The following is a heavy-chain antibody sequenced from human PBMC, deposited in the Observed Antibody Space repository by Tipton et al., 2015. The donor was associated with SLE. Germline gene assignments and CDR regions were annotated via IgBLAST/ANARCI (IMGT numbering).Heavy chain of an antibody. V-gene: IGHV4-59*07. CDR1: GGSISSYY. D-gene: IGHD6-19*01. J-gene: IGHJ4*02. CDR2: IYYSGST. CDR3: AGREQWLAY. Sequence: TLSLTCTVSGGSISSYYWSWIRQPPGKGLEWIGYIYYSGSTNYNPSLKSRVTISVDTSKNQFSLKLSSVTAADTAVYYCAGREQWLAYWGQGTLVTVPS.